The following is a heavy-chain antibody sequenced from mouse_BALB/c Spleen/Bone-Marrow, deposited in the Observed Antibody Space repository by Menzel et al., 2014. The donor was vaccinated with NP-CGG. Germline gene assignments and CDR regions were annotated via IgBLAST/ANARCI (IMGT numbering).Heavy chain of an antibody. V-gene: IGHV1S126*01. CDR2: TDPSDSYT. D-gene: IGHD1-2*01. Sequence: VKLVESGAELVKPGASVKISCKASGHTFTRYWMNWVKQRPGQGLEWIGETDPSDSYTNNNQKFKDKATLTVDKSSSTAYMQLSSLTSEDSAVYYCARRGTTAKDYAMDYWGQGTSVTVSS. CDR3: ARRGTTAKDYAMDY. J-gene: IGHJ4*01. CDR1: GHTFTRYW.